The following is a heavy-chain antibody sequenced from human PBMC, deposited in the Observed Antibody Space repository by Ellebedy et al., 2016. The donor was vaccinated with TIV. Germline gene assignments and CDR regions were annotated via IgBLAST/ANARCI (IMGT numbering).Heavy chain of an antibody. CDR1: GFTFSSYA. Sequence: GGSLRLSXAASGFTFSSYAMSWVRQAPGQGLGWVSAISGSVGSTYYADSVKGRFTISRDNAKNSLYLQMNSLRDEDTAVYYYAREPKFVVVIATSPNQYVNRVCGMDVWGQGTTVTVSS. CDR2: ISGSVGST. CDR3: AREPKFVVVIATSPNQYVNRVCGMDV. J-gene: IGHJ6*02. V-gene: IGHV3-23*01. D-gene: IGHD2-21*01.